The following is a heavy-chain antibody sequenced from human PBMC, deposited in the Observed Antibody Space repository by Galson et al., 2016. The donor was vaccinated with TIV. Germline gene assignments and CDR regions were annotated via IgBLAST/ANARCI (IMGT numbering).Heavy chain of an antibody. Sequence: SVKVSCKASGYSFTSYGITWVRQAPGQGLEWMGWIGPYNGVTRYAQKVQGRFTMTTDTSTSTAYMELRSLTSDDTAVYYCARDVRGTWTNLDYWGQGTLVTVSS. CDR2: IGPYNGVT. CDR1: GYSFTSYG. CDR3: ARDVRGTWTNLDY. D-gene: IGHD1-1*01. J-gene: IGHJ4*02. V-gene: IGHV1-18*01.